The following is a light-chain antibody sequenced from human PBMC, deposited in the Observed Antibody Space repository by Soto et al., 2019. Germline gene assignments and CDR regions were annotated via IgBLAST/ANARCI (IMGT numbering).Light chain of an antibody. Sequence: RVITQDPKSLAVAKVERAAGSCRASQSFSSNLAWYQQKPGQAPRLLIYGASTRATGVPARFSGSVPGTEGTLTICRVQAEDFALYSGQHSNNWSRTHGQGTKVDIK. CDR1: QSFSSN. CDR3: QHSNNWSRT. J-gene: IGKJ1*01. V-gene: IGKV3-15*01. CDR2: GAS.